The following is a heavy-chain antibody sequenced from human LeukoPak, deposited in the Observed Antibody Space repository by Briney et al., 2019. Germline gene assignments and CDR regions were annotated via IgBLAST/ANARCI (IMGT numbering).Heavy chain of an antibody. CDR2: ISYDGSNK. V-gene: IGHV3-30-3*01. D-gene: IGHD1-26*01. CDR1: GFTFSSYA. J-gene: IGHJ4*02. CDR3: ARVAWELREGGPSPVDY. Sequence: GRSLRLSCAASGFTFSSYAMHWVRQAPGKGLEWVAVISYDGSNKYYADSVKGRFTISRDNSKNTLYLQMNSLRAEDTAVYYCARVAWELREGGPSPVDYWGQGTLVTVSS.